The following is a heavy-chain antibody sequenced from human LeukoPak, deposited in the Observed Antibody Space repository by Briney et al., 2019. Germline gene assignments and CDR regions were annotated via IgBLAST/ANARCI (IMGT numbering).Heavy chain of an antibody. V-gene: IGHV3-23*01. CDR3: AKDSGTYYKGFDY. J-gene: IGHJ4*02. Sequence: GGSLILSCAASGFTFSSYWMSWVRQAPGKGLERVSTISGSGSSTYYADSVKGRFTISRDNSKNTLYLQMKSLRAEDTAAYYCAKDSGTYYKGFDYWGQGTLVAVSS. D-gene: IGHD1-26*01. CDR1: GFTFSSYW. CDR2: ISGSGSST.